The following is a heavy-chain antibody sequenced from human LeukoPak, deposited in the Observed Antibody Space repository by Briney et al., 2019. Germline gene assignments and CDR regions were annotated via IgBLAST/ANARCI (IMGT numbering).Heavy chain of an antibody. D-gene: IGHD3-22*01. V-gene: IGHV1-8*01. J-gene: IGHJ5*02. CDR2: MNPNSGNT. Sequence: ASVKVSCKASGYTFTSYDINWVRQATGQGLEWMGWMNPNSGNTGYAQKFQGRVTMTRNTSISTAYMELSSLRSEDTAVYYCARGSYYGSSGYLVGSWFDPWGQGTLVTVSS. CDR3: ARGSYYGSSGYLVGSWFDP. CDR1: GYTFTSYD.